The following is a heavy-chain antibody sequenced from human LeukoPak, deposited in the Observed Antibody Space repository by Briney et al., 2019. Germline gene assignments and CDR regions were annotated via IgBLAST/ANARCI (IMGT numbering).Heavy chain of an antibody. CDR3: AKDGIDSGDPNGFDP. Sequence: GGSLRLSCAASGFRFSNYAMSWVRQAPGKGLEWVSAISGSGGSTYYADSVKGRFTISRDSSKNMLYLQMNILRAEDTAIYYCAKDGIDSGDPNGFDPWGQGTLVTVSS. J-gene: IGHJ5*02. D-gene: IGHD3-10*01. CDR2: ISGSGGST. CDR1: GFRFSNYA. V-gene: IGHV3-23*01.